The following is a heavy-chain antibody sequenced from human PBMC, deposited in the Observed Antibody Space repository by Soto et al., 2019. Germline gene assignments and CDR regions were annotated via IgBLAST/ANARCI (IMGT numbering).Heavy chain of an antibody. Sequence: SETLSLTCSVSGYSVSSSDYYWAWIRQPPGKGLEWIGSMLYSGLTYYNPSLKSRVTLSVDTSKNQFSVRLNSATASDTAVYYCAPLSVSLSGPYGIHVWGQGTTVTSP. CDR3: APLSVSLSGPYGIHV. D-gene: IGHD2-15*01. V-gene: IGHV4-39*01. CDR1: GYSVSSSDYY. CDR2: MLYSGLT. J-gene: IGHJ6*02.